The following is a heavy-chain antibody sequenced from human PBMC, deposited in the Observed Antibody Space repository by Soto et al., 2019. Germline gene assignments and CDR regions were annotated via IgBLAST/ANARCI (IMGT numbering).Heavy chain of an antibody. Sequence: PGGSLRLSCAASGFSITTYAMHWVRQAPGKGLEWVAVISYDGINKYYADSVKGRFTISRDRSKNTLYLQVNSLRREDTAVYYWALLPPPEGAVNDYWGQGTLVTVSS. D-gene: IGHD6-19*01. CDR1: GFSITTYA. CDR3: ALLPPPEGAVNDY. V-gene: IGHV3-30*03. J-gene: IGHJ4*02. CDR2: ISYDGINK.